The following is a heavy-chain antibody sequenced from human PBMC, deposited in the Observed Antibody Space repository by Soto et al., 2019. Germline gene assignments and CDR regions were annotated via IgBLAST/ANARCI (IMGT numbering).Heavy chain of an antibody. Sequence: SETLSLTCTVSGGSITTYYWSWIRQPAGKGLEWIGLTFSRGSATYNPSLKSRVTISVDTSKNQLSLKLTSVTAADTAVYFCARNHPRTMAALESPFDFWGKGTLVTVSS. J-gene: IGHJ4*02. CDR2: TFSRGSA. D-gene: IGHD6-25*01. V-gene: IGHV4-4*07. CDR1: GGSITTYY. CDR3: ARNHPRTMAALESPFDF.